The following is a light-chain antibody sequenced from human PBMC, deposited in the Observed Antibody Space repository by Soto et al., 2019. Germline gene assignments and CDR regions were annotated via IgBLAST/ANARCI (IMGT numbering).Light chain of an antibody. CDR2: DAS. V-gene: IGKV3-20*01. J-gene: IGKJ5*01. CDR1: QSVSYY. Sequence: EIVLTQSPGTLSLSPGERATLSCRASQSVSYYLAWYQQKPGQAPRLLIYDASSRATGVPDRFSGSGSGTDFTLTISRLEPEDFAVYYCQQYNNWPAITFGQGTRLEIK. CDR3: QQYNNWPAIT.